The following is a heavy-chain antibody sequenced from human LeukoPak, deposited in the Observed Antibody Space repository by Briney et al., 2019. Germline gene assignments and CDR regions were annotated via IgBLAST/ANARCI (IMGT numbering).Heavy chain of an antibody. CDR2: IKSKTDGGTT. CDR3: TTIGNYDGSGSFDY. Sequence: KSGGSLRLSCAASGFTFSNAWMSCVRQAPGRGLEWVGRIKSKTDGGTTDYAAPVKGRFTISRDDSKNTLFLQMNSLKTEDTAVYNCTTIGNYDGSGSFDYWGQGTLVTVSS. CDR1: GFTFSNAW. D-gene: IGHD3-10*01. J-gene: IGHJ4*02. V-gene: IGHV3-15*01.